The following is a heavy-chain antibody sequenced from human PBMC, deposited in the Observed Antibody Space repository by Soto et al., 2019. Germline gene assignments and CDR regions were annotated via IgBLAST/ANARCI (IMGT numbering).Heavy chain of an antibody. J-gene: IGHJ6*02. CDR2: INSDGSST. CDR1: GFTFSSYW. V-gene: IGHV3-74*01. Sequence: SLRLSCAASGFTFSSYWMHWVRQAPGKGLVWVSRINSDGSSTSYADSVKGRFTISRDNAKNTLYLQMNSLRAEDTAVYYCARDGTYYDFWSGYYGMDVWGQGTTVTVSS. CDR3: ARDGTYYDFWSGYYGMDV. D-gene: IGHD3-3*01.